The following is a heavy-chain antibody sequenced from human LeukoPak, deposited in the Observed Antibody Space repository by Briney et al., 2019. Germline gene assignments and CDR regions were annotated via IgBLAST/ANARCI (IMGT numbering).Heavy chain of an antibody. CDR3: ARSEDIAYGMDV. Sequence: GGSLRLSCAAPGFTVRSNHLSWVRQAPGKRLEWVSIIYSGGSTYYADSVKGRLIISRDTSKNTLYLQMNSLRAEDTAVYYCARSEDIAYGMDVWGQGTTVTVSS. D-gene: IGHD2-15*01. V-gene: IGHV3-53*01. CDR2: IYSGGST. CDR1: GFTVRSNH. J-gene: IGHJ6*02.